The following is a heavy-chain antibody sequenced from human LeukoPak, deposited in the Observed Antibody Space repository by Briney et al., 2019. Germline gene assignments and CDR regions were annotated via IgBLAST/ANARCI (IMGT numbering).Heavy chain of an antibody. CDR1: GGSFSGYY. CDR3: ARSFLYYYYYMDV. J-gene: IGHJ6*03. Sequence: SETLSLTCAVYGGSFSGYYWGWIRQPPGKGLEWIGEINHSGSTNYNPSLKSRVTISVDTSKNQFSLKLSSVTAADTAVYYCARSFLYYYYYMDVWGKGTTVTVSS. V-gene: IGHV4-34*01. D-gene: IGHD2/OR15-2a*01. CDR2: INHSGST.